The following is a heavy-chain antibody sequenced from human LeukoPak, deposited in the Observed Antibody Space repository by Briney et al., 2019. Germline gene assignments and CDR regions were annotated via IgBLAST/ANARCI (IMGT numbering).Heavy chain of an antibody. CDR3: ARRADYYDSSAPFDY. Sequence: SETLSLTCTVSGGSISSGDYYWSWIRQPPGKGLEWIGYIYYSGSTYYNPSLKSRVTISVDTSKNQFSLKLSSVTAADTAVYYCARRADYYDSSAPFDYWGQGTLVTVSS. CDR1: GGSISSGDYY. CDR2: IYYSGST. J-gene: IGHJ4*02. D-gene: IGHD3-22*01. V-gene: IGHV4-30-4*08.